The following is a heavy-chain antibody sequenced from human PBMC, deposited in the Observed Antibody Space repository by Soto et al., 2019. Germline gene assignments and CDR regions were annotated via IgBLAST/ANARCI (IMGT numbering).Heavy chain of an antibody. CDR1: GFTVSSNY. J-gene: IGHJ4*02. D-gene: IGHD2-2*01. V-gene: IGHV3-53*05. CDR3: ARDRPSPYCSSTSCSSYFDY. CDR2: IYSGGST. Sequence: GGSLRLSCAASGFTVSSNYMSWVRQAPGKGLEWVSVIYSGGSTYYADSVKGRFTISRDNSKNTLYLQMNSLRAEDTAVYYCARDRPSPYCSSTSCSSYFDYWGQGTLVTVSS.